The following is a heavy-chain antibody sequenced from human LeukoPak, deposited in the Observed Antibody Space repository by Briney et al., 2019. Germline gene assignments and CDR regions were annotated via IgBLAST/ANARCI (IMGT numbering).Heavy chain of an antibody. J-gene: IGHJ6*04. CDR2: IIPIFGTA. Sequence: ASVKVSCKASRGTFSSYAISWVRQAPGQGVEWMGGIIPIFGTANYAQKFQGRVTITADKSTSTAYMELSSLRSEDTAVYYCARGTITMVRGVMDYYGMDVWGKGTTVTVSS. V-gene: IGHV1-69*06. CDR3: ARGTITMVRGVMDYYGMDV. D-gene: IGHD3-10*01. CDR1: RGTFSSYA.